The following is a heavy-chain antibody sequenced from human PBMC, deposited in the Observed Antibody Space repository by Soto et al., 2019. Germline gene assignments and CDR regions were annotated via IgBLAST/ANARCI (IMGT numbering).Heavy chain of an antibody. CDR1: GGTLSSFA. CDR3: ATDTSMFRGRIADTPWLDS. V-gene: IGHV1-69*13. Sequence: SGKVCCKASGGTLSSFAFTWVRQARGQGLEWMGRIIPIFGTANYAQQFQGRVTITADESTGTVYMDLRSLRSEDTAMYYCATDTSMFRGRIADTPWLDSRG. D-gene: IGHD3-10*01. J-gene: IGHJ5*01. CDR2: IIPIFGTA.